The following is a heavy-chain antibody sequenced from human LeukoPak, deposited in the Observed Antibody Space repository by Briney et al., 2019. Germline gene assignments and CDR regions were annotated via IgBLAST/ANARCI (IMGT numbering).Heavy chain of an antibody. V-gene: IGHV4-34*01. J-gene: IGHJ4*02. CDR3: AIVVGSRYYFDY. D-gene: IGHD1-26*01. CDR1: GGSFSGYY. CDR2: INHSGST. Sequence: SETLSLTCAVYGGSFSGYYWSWIRQPPGKGLEWIGEINHSGSTNYNPSLKSRVTISVDTSKNQFSLKLSSVTAADTAVYYCAIVVGSRYYFDYWGQGTLVTVSS.